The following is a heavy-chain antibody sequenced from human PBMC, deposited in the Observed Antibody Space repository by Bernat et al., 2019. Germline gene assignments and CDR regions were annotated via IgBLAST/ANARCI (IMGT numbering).Heavy chain of an antibody. D-gene: IGHD6-19*01. CDR2: IYWDDDK. CDR1: GFSLDTSGAG. J-gene: IGHJ4*02. V-gene: IGHV2-5*02. Sequence: QITLKESGPTLVKPTQTLTLTCTFSGFSLDTSGAGVAWIRQPPGKALEWLALIYWDDDKRYSPFLKSRLTITKDNSKNQVVLTMTNMDTVDTAAYYYAHNPPHSGGWLITSFHSWGQGTLVAVSS. CDR3: AHNPPHSGGWLITSFHS.